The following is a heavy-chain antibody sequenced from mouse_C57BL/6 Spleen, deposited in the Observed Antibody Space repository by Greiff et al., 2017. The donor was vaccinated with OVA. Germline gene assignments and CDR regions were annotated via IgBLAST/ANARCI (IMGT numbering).Heavy chain of an antibody. V-gene: IGHV3-6*01. Sequence: EVKLMESGPGLVKPSQSLSLTCSVTGYSITSGYYWNWIRQFPGNKLEWMGYISYDGSNNYNPSLKNRISITRDTSKNQFFLKLNSVTTEDTATYYCARDAFSSYEFAYWGQGTLVTVSA. J-gene: IGHJ3*01. CDR3: ARDAFSSYEFAY. CDR2: ISYDGSN. D-gene: IGHD1-1*01. CDR1: GYSITSGYY.